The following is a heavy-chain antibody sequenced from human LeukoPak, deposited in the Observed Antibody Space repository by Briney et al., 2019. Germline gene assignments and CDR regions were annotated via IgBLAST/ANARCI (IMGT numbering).Heavy chain of an antibody. CDR2: ISVYNGNT. J-gene: IGHJ6*02. V-gene: IGHV1-18*01. Sequence: ASVKVSCKASGYTFTNYGISWVRQAPGQGLEWMGWISVYNGNTNYAQKLQGRVTMTTDTSTSTAYMELRSLRSDDTAVYYCARSYGSGSYYNPYYYYGMDVWGQGTTVTVSS. CDR3: ARSYGSGSYYNPYYYYGMDV. CDR1: GYTFTNYG. D-gene: IGHD3-10*01.